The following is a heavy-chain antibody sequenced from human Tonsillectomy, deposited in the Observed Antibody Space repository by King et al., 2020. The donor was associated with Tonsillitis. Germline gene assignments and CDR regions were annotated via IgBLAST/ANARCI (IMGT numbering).Heavy chain of an antibody. J-gene: IGHJ4*02. V-gene: IGHV3-23*03. Sequence: VQLVESGGGLVQPGGSLRLSCAASGFTFSSYAMNWVRQAPGKGLQWVSIIYSGGYTTYYADSVKGRFTISRDNSKNTLYLQMNSLRAEDTAVYYCAKDSYPLKGFRGVMPPFDYWGRGTLVTVSS. D-gene: IGHD3-16*01. CDR3: AKDSYPLKGFRGVMPPFDY. CDR1: GFTFSSYA. CDR2: IYSGGYTT.